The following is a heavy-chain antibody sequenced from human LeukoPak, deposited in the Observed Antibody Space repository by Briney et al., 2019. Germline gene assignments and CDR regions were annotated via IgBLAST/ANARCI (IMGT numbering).Heavy chain of an antibody. CDR3: ARDPPLVSGPVYYYYYMDV. J-gene: IGHJ6*03. CDR1: GFTFSDYN. D-gene: IGHD5/OR15-5a*01. CDR2: ISRSSYYI. V-gene: IGHV3-21*01. Sequence: GGSLRLSCAASGFTFSDYNMNWVRQAPGKGLEWVSSISRSSYYIYYTDSVKGRFTISRDNAKNSLYLQMSSLRDTAVYYCARDPPLVSGPVYYYYYMDVWGKGTTVTVSS.